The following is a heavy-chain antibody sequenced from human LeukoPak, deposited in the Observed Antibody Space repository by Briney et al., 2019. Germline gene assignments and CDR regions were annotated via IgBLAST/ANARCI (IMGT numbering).Heavy chain of an antibody. CDR2: IKQDGSEK. J-gene: IGHJ2*01. CDR3: ARPPSRTSLGWYFDL. Sequence: PGGSLRLSCAASGFIFSNYWMSWVRQAPGKGLEWVANIKQDGSEKYYVDSVKGRFTISRDNAKNSLYLQMNSLRAEDTAVYYCARPPSRTSLGWYFDLWGRGTLVTVSS. CDR1: GFIFSNYW. V-gene: IGHV3-7*01. D-gene: IGHD2-2*01.